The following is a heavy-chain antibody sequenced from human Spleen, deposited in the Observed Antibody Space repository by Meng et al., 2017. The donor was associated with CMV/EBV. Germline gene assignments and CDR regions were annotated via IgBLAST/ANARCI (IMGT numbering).Heavy chain of an antibody. J-gene: IGHJ6*02. CDR1: GFTFDDYA. CDR2: ISWNSGSI. CDR3: ARDRGVGLELTIYYYYGMDV. Sequence: GGPLRLSCAASGFTFDDYAMHWVRQAPGKGLEWVSGISWNSGSIGYADSVKGRFTISRDNAKNSLYLQMNSLRAEDTAVYYCARDRGVGLELTIYYYYGMDVWGQGTTVTVSS. V-gene: IGHV3-9*01. D-gene: IGHD1-7*01.